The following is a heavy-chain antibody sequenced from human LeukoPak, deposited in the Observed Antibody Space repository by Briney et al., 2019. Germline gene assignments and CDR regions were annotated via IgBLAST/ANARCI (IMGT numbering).Heavy chain of an antibody. Sequence: GGSLRLSCEGSGFTFSNYWMDWVRQAPGKGLQWVANIKTDGSEKYYVDSVKGRFTISRDNSETTLFLQMNSLRSDDTSVYFCAKYAYNWNAPDGFDMWGQGTMVIVSS. CDR1: GFTFSNYW. CDR2: IKTDGSEK. D-gene: IGHD1-1*01. J-gene: IGHJ3*02. V-gene: IGHV3-7*01. CDR3: AKYAYNWNAPDGFDM.